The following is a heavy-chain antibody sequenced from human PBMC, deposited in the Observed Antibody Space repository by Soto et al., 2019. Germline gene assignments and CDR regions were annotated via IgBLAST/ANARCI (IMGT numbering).Heavy chain of an antibody. Sequence: PGGSLILSCASSGISFSRKAMHWVRQAPGKGLEWVSIISYDGSNKYYADSVKGRFTIARDNSKNTLYLQMNSLRAEDTAGYYGASMSDAFDRCGQGKMVTV. J-gene: IGHJ3*02. V-gene: IGHV3-30-3*01. CDR2: ISYDGSNK. D-gene: IGHD3-10*02. CDR1: GISFSRKA. CDR3: ASMSDAFDR.